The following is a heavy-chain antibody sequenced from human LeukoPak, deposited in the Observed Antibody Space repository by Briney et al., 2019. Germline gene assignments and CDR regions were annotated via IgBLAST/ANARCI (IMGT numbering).Heavy chain of an antibody. CDR2: IYYSGSP. D-gene: IGHD5-12*01. J-gene: IGHJ4*02. CDR3: ARAGYSGYDFDY. V-gene: IGHV4-59*01. CDR1: GVSISSYY. Sequence: SETLSLTCTVSGVSISSYYWSWIRQPPGKGLEWIGYIYYSGSPNYNPSLKSRVSISVDTSKNQFSLKLSSVTAADSAVYYCARAGYSGYDFDYWGQGTLVTVSS.